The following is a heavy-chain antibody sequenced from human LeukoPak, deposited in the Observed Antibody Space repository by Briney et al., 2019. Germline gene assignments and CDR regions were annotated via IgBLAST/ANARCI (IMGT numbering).Heavy chain of an antibody. Sequence: GGSLRLSCAASGFTFSTYWMSWVRQAPGKGPDWVGNINQDGSTAYYVDSVKGRFTFSRDNTKNSVYLQMNSLRAEDTAVYYCARENWSIDYWGQGTLVTVSS. CDR3: ARENWSIDY. J-gene: IGHJ4*02. CDR2: INQDGSTA. D-gene: IGHD1-1*01. V-gene: IGHV3-7*01. CDR1: GFTFSTYW.